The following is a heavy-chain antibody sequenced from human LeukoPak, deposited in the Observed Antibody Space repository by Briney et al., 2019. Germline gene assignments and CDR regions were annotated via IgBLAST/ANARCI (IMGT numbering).Heavy chain of an antibody. Sequence: PGGSLRLSCAASGFTFSSYAMSCVRQAPGKGLGWVSAISGSGGSTYYADSVKGRFTISRDNSKNTLYLQMNSLRAEDTAVYYCAFRGYSSSWYTLGYWGQGTLVTVSS. CDR3: AFRGYSSSWYTLGY. CDR1: GFTFSSYA. J-gene: IGHJ4*02. D-gene: IGHD6-13*01. CDR2: ISGSGGST. V-gene: IGHV3-23*01.